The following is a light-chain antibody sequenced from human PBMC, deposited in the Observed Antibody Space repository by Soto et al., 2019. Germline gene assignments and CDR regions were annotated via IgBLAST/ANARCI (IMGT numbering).Light chain of an antibody. V-gene: IGLV1-40*01. J-gene: IGLJ1*01. CDR2: GNN. Sequence: QSVLTQPPSVSAAPGQKVTISCSGSSSNIGNNYVSWYQQRPGTAPKLLIFGNNNRPSGVPDRFSGSKSGTSASLAITGLQAEDEGDYYCQSYDNTLSARYVFGTGTKVTVL. CDR3: QSYDNTLSARYV. CDR1: SSNIGNNY.